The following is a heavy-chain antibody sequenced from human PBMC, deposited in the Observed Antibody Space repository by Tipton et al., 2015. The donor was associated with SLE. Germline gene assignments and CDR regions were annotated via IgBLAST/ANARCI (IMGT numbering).Heavy chain of an antibody. Sequence: TLSLTCTVSGGSISSYYWSWIRQPPGKGLEWIGYIYYSGSTNYNPSLKSRVTISVDTSKNQFSLKLSSVTAADTAVYFCARRQRGYSYAPFDSWGQGTLVIVSS. J-gene: IGHJ4*02. D-gene: IGHD5-18*01. V-gene: IGHV4-59*08. CDR1: GGSISSYY. CDR3: ARRQRGYSYAPFDS. CDR2: IYYSGST.